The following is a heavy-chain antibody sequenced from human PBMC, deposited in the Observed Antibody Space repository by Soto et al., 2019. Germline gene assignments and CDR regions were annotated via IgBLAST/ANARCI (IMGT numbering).Heavy chain of an antibody. J-gene: IGHJ5*02. Sequence: GASVKVSCKAPGDTFTKYDINWVRQGSVQGLEWMGWMNPYTGNADYAQKFQGRVTMTRNTSISTAYMELSGLTSEDTAVYYCARWAYYYDSSGYSWGQGTPVTVSS. CDR2: MNPYTGNA. CDR1: GDTFTKYD. V-gene: IGHV1-8*01. CDR3: ARWAYYYDSSGYS. D-gene: IGHD3-22*01.